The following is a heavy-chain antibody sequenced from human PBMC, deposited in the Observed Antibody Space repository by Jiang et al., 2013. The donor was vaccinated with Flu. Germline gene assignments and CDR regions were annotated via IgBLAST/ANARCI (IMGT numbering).Heavy chain of an antibody. CDR2: ISSSSSTI. D-gene: IGHD6-19*01. Sequence: YISSSSSTIYYADSVKGRFTISRDNAKNSLYLQMNSLRAEDTAVYYCATSSGWYYIDYWGQGTLVTVSS. V-gene: IGHV3-48*01. CDR3: ATSSGWYYIDY. J-gene: IGHJ4*02.